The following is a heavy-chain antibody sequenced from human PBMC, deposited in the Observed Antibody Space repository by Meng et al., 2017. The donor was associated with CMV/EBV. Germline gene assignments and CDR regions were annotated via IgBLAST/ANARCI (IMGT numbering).Heavy chain of an antibody. V-gene: IGHV4-31*03. CDR2: IYYSGTT. CDR1: GVSISSTGHY. D-gene: IGHD1-26*01. J-gene: IGHJ4*02. CDR3: GRLMGATTADF. Sequence: SSVSGVSISSTGHYWSWFRQHPGKGLEWIGYIYYSGTTYYSPSLKSRVPISIDTSKNQFSLKLSSVTAADTAVYYCGRLMGATTADFWGQGTLVTVSS.